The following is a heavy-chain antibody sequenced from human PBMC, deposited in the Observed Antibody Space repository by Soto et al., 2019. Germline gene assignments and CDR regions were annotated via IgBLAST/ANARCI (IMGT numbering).Heavy chain of an antibody. D-gene: IGHD3-3*01. CDR2: MNPNSGNT. Sequence: ASVKVSCKASGYTFTSYDINWVRQATGQGLEWMGWMNPNSGNTGYAQKFQGRVTMTRNTSISTAYMELSSLRSEDTAVYYCARGKTYYDFWSGYYIHYYYYYMDVWGKGTTVTVSS. CDR3: ARGKTYYDFWSGYYIHYYYYYMDV. J-gene: IGHJ6*03. CDR1: GYTFTSYD. V-gene: IGHV1-8*01.